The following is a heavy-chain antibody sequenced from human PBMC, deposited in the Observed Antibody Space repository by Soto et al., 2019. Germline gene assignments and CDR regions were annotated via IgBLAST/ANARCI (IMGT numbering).Heavy chain of an antibody. CDR1: GFTFDDYA. V-gene: IGHV3-9*01. J-gene: IGHJ6*03. Sequence: GGSLRLSCAASGFTFDDYAMHWVRQAPGKGLEWVSGISWNSGSIGYADSVKGRFTISRDNAKNSLYLQMNSLRAEDTALYYCAKDSTLTIFGVVQGVDYYMDVRGKGTTVTVSS. D-gene: IGHD3-3*01. CDR3: AKDSTLTIFGVVQGVDYYMDV. CDR2: ISWNSGSI.